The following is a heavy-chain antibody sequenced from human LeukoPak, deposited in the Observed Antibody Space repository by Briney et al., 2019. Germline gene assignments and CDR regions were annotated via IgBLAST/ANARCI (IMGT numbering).Heavy chain of an antibody. CDR3: ARHVVPADTTTYYYYYYGMDV. Sequence: ASVKVSCKASGYTFTGYYLHWVRQAPGQWLEWMGRINPNSGGTNSAQRFQGRVTMTRDTSINTAYMQLSSLRSDDTAVYYCARHVVPADTTTYYYYYYGMDVWGQGTTVTVSS. CDR1: GYTFTGYY. V-gene: IGHV1-2*06. J-gene: IGHJ6*02. CDR2: INPNSGGT. D-gene: IGHD2-2*01.